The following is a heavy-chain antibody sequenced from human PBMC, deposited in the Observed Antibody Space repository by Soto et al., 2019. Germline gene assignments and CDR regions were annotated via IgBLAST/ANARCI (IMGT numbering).Heavy chain of an antibody. Sequence: SETLSLTCTVSGGSISSGGYYWSWIRQHPGKGLEWIGYIYYSGSTYYNPSLKSRVTISVDTSKNQFSLKLSSVTAADTAVYYCARVIDSSAAFDIWGQGTMVTV. V-gene: IGHV4-31*03. D-gene: IGHD3-9*01. CDR1: GGSISSGGYY. J-gene: IGHJ3*02. CDR2: IYYSGST. CDR3: ARVIDSSAAFDI.